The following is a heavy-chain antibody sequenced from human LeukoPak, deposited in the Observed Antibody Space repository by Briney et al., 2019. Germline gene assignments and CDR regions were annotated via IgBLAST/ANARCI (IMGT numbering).Heavy chain of an antibody. J-gene: IGHJ3*01. CDR2: ISTYNGNT. Sequence: RASVKVSCKASGYTFTSYGISWVRQAPGQGLEWMGCISTYNGNTNYVQNLQGRVTVTTDTSTSTIYMELRSLRSDDTAVYYCARGDDAFDFWGQGTMVTVSS. CDR1: GYTFTSYG. CDR3: ARGDDAFDF. V-gene: IGHV1-18*01.